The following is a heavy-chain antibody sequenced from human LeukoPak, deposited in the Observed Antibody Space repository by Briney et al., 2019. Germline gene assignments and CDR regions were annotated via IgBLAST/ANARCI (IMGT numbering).Heavy chain of an antibody. Sequence: SETLSLTCTVSGGSISSNFYWSWIRQPAGKGLEWIGRTYTSGSTNYNPSLKSRVTISVDTSKNQFSLKLSSVTAADTAVYYCARALSSYYYDYQYYFDYWGQGTLVTVSS. CDR3: ARALSSYYYDYQYYFDY. CDR2: TYTSGST. J-gene: IGHJ4*02. CDR1: GGSISSNFY. V-gene: IGHV4-61*02. D-gene: IGHD3-22*01.